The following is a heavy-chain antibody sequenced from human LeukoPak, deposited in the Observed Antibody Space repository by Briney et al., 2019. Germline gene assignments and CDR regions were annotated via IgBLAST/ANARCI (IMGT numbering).Heavy chain of an antibody. CDR3: ARNPYNYYDSSGYLDY. CDR2: IIPIFGTA. CDR1: GGTFSSYA. Sequence: GASVKVSCKASGGTFSSYAISWVRQAPGQGLEWMGGIIPIFGTANYAQKFQGRVTITADKSTSTAYMELSSLRSEDTAVYYCARNPYNYYDSSGYLDYWGQGTLVTVSS. V-gene: IGHV1-69*06. J-gene: IGHJ4*02. D-gene: IGHD3-22*01.